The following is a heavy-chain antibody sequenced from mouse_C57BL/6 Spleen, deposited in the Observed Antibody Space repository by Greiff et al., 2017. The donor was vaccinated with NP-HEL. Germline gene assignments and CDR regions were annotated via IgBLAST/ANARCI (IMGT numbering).Heavy chain of an antibody. D-gene: IGHD1-1*01. J-gene: IGHJ1*03. CDR2: IDPSDSYT. V-gene: IGHV1-69*01. CDR1: GYTFTSYW. CDR3: ARGYYGNRGYFDV. Sequence: QVQLQQPGAELVMPGASVKLSCKASGYTFTSYWMHWVKQRPGQGLEWIGEIDPSDSYTNYNQKFKGKSTLTVDKSSSTAYMQLSSLTSEDSAVDYCARGYYGNRGYFDVWGTGTTVNGSS.